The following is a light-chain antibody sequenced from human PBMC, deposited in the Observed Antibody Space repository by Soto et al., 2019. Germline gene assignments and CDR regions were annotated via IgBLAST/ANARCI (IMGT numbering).Light chain of an antibody. CDR1: QSVSTSY. J-gene: IGKJ2*01. Sequence: EIVLTQSPGTLSLSPGERATLSCRASQSVSTSYLGWYQQKPGQAPRLLIYGAASRATGIPDRFSGSGSGAHFTLTISRLEPEDFAMYYCQQYGSSPYTFGQGTKLEIK. CDR3: QQYGSSPYT. V-gene: IGKV3-20*01. CDR2: GAA.